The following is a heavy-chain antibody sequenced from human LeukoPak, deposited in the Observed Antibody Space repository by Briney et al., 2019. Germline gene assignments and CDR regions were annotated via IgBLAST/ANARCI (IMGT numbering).Heavy chain of an antibody. V-gene: IGHV3-48*03. Sequence: GGSLRLSWAASEFTFSSYEMNWVRHAPGKGLEWVSYISSSGSTILYADSVKGGLSTSRHNAKNSLFLQMNSLRAGDTAVYYCAREKASPTGTTDYDYWGQGTLVTVSS. J-gene: IGHJ4*02. CDR1: EFTFSSYE. CDR2: ISSSGSTI. CDR3: AREKASPTGTTDYDY. D-gene: IGHD1-1*01.